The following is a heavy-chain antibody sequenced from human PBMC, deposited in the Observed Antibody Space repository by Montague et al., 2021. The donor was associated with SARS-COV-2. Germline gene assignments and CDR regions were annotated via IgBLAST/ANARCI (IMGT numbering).Heavy chain of an antibody. CDR3: AKGAGRYYDSSGYYGY. CDR2: IYVGGSST. J-gene: IGHJ4*02. V-gene: IGHV3-23*03. Sequence: SLRLSCAASGFTFSSYAMSWVRQAPGKGLEWVSVIYVGGSSTYYADFVKGRFTISRDNSKNTLCLQMNSPRAEDTAVYYCAKGAGRYYDSSGYYGYWGQGTLVTVSS. CDR1: GFTFSSYA. D-gene: IGHD3-22*01.